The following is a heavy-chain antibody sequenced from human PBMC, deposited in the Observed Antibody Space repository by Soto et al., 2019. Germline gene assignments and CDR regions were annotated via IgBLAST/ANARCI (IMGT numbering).Heavy chain of an antibody. CDR3: ARPVEPFYYYGMDV. V-gene: IGHV3-30-3*01. CDR1: GFTFSTYA. Sequence: LRLSCAASGFTFSTYAMEWVRQAPGKGLDWVALISYDGNNKYYADSVRGRFTISRDNSKNTLYLQMNTLRPEDTALYFCARPVEPFYYYGMDVWGQGSKVTVSS. CDR2: ISYDGNNK. J-gene: IGHJ6*02.